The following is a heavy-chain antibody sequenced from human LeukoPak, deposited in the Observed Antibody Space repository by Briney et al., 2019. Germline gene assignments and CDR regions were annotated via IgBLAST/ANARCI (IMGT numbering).Heavy chain of an antibody. D-gene: IGHD5-24*01. Sequence: GGSLRLSCAASGFTFSSYGMHWVRQAPGKGLEWVAVIWYDGSNKYYADSVKGRFTISRDNSKNTLYLQMNSLRAEDTAVCYCAKDGTVEMATMDFDYWGQGTLVTVSS. CDR3: AKDGTVEMATMDFDY. CDR2: IWYDGSNK. V-gene: IGHV3-33*06. J-gene: IGHJ4*02. CDR1: GFTFSSYG.